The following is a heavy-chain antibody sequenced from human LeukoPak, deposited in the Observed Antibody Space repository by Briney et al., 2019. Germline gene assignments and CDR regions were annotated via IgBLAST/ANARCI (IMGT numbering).Heavy chain of an antibody. V-gene: IGHV4-39*07. D-gene: IGHD4-23*01. Sequence: PSETLSLTCTVSGDSISSSSYYWGWIRQPPGKELEWIGSIYYSGSTYYNPSLNSRVTISVDTPKNQFSLKLSSVTAADTAVYYCARDYLGGNPDAFDIWGQGTMVTVSS. CDR1: GDSISSSSYY. CDR3: ARDYLGGNPDAFDI. CDR2: IYYSGST. J-gene: IGHJ3*02.